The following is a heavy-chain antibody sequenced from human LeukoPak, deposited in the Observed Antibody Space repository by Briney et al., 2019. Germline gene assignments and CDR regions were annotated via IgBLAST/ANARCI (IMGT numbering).Heavy chain of an antibody. D-gene: IGHD6-13*01. CDR2: IYTSGST. V-gene: IGHV4-61*02. J-gene: IGHJ4*02. Sequence: SETLSLTCSVSGGSISSGSYYWSWIRQPAGKGLEWIGRIYTSGSTNYNPSLNSRVTISVDTTKNQFSLKLSSVTAADTAVYYCARVNIAARTYYFDYWGQGTLVTVSS. CDR3: ARVNIAARTYYFDY. CDR1: GGSISSGSYY.